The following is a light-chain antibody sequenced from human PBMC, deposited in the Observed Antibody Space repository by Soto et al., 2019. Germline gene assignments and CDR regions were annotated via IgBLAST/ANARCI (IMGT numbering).Light chain of an antibody. CDR2: GAS. CDR1: QSISSD. CDR3: QQYDNWPQT. J-gene: IGKJ1*01. Sequence: DIVLAQSPATQSVSPGARATLPYRASQSISSDLAWYQHKPGQAPRLLIYGASTRATGIPTRFSGRGAGTEFTLTISSLQSVDFAVYYCQQYDNWPQTFGQGTKVDIK. V-gene: IGKV3-15*01.